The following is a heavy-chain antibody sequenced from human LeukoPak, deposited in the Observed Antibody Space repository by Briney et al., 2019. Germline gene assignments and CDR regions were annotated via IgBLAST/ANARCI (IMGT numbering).Heavy chain of an antibody. CDR2: IYYSGST. V-gene: IGHV4-59*01. D-gene: IGHD2-15*01. Sequence: PSETLSLTCTVSGGSISSYYWSWIRHPPGKGLEWIGYIYYSGSTNYNPSLKSRVPISVDTSKNQFSLKLSSVTAADTAVYYCARFKWYFDYWGQGTLVTVSS. CDR1: GGSISSYY. J-gene: IGHJ4*02. CDR3: ARFKWYFDY.